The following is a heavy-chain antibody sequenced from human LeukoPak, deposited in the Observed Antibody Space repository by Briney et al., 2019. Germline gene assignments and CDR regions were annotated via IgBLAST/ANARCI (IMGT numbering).Heavy chain of an antibody. J-gene: IGHJ6*04. CDR2: IWYDGSNK. V-gene: IGHV3-33*01. CDR1: GFTFSSYG. D-gene: IGHD2-15*01. Sequence: GGSLRLSCAASGFTFSSYGMHWVRQAPAEGLEWVAVIWYDGSNKYYADSVKGRFTISRDNSKNTLYLQMNSLRAEDTAVYYCARACSGGSCYPQDDYYYYGMDVWGKGTTVTVSS. CDR3: ARACSGGSCYPQDDYYYYGMDV.